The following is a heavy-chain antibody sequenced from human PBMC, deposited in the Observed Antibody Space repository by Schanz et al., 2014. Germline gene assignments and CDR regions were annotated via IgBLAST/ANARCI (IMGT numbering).Heavy chain of an antibody. CDR1: GYTFAGHA. CDR2: FHTGSANK. Sequence: QGQLVQSGAEVKKPGASVKVSCQASGYTFAGHAVHWVRQAPGQGPEWAGWFHTGSANKKYSQKFEVRITITRDTSAILVYMELSSLRDEDTAVFACASGEARVPSSGVVIVPMNVWGKGTTVIVSA. J-gene: IGHJ6*04. CDR3: ASGEARVPSSGVVIVPMNV. V-gene: IGHV1-3*04. D-gene: IGHD3-3*01.